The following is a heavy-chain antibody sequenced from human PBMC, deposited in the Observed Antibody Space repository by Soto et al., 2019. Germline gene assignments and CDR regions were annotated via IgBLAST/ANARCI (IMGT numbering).Heavy chain of an antibody. CDR2: ISVSGAM. V-gene: IGHV3-48*01. J-gene: IGHJ3*02. Sequence: GGSLRLSCVASGFRISNYDITWVRQAPGKALEWVSFISVSGAMLHADSVRGRFTISREEAKNSLYLQMNSLRAEDTALYYCAIEKVGATSVHVFDIWGQGTMVTVSS. CDR3: AIEKVGATSVHVFDI. CDR1: GFRISNYD. D-gene: IGHD1-26*01.